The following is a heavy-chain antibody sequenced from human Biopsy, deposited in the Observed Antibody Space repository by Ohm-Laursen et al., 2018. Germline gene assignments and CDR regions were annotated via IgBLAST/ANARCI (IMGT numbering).Heavy chain of an antibody. CDR2: INSSGSTK. Sequence: SLRLSCAASGFPVSDYCMSWIRQAPGRGLEWVSDINSSGSTKYHAESVKGRFTISRDNAMNSVYLQMNSLRAEDTAVYYCAKVGGPSYGDYVYFDFWGQGALVTVSS. CDR1: GFPVSDYC. J-gene: IGHJ4*02. V-gene: IGHV3-11*01. CDR3: AKVGGPSYGDYVYFDF. D-gene: IGHD4-17*01.